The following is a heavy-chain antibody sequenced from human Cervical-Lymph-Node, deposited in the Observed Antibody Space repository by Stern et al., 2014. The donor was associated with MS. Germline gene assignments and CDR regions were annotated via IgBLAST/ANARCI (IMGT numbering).Heavy chain of an antibody. D-gene: IGHD3-22*01. V-gene: IGHV2-5*02. CDR2: IYWDDDK. CDR1: GFSLDTTGEG. Sequence: QATLRESGPTLVKPTPTLTLTCTFSGFSLDTTGEGVSWIRQPPGKALEWLAVIYWDDDKRYRSSLKSRLSITKDTSERQVVLTMTNMDPVDTGTYFCAHFFYDSSTYVYPFDSWGQGTLVTVSS. CDR3: AHFFYDSSTYVYPFDS. J-gene: IGHJ5*01.